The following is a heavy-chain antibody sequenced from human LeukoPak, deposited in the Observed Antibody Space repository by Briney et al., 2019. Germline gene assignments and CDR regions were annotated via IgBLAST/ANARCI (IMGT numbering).Heavy chain of an antibody. CDR2: ISSSSSSI. CDR3: ARSGYNWNDVIFFDY. CDR1: GITFSGYT. Sequence: GGSLRLSCAASGITFSGYTMNWVRQAPGKGLEWVSSISSSSSSIYYADSVKGRFTISRDNAKNSLYLQMNSLRAEDTAVYYCARSGYNWNDVIFFDYWGQGILVTVSS. D-gene: IGHD1-1*01. J-gene: IGHJ4*02. V-gene: IGHV3-21*01.